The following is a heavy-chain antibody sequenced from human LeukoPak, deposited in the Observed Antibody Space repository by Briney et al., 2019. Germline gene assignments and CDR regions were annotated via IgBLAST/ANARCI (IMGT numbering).Heavy chain of an antibody. V-gene: IGHV3-33*06. Sequence: PGGSLRHSCAASGLTFSNYGMHWVRQAPGKGLEWVAVIWYDGSNKYYADSVKGRFTISRDNSKNTLYLEMNSLRADDTAVYYCANHCSGGSCYPYWGQGTLVTVS. D-gene: IGHD2-15*01. CDR2: IWYDGSNK. CDR3: ANHCSGGSCYPY. CDR1: GLTFSNYG. J-gene: IGHJ4*02.